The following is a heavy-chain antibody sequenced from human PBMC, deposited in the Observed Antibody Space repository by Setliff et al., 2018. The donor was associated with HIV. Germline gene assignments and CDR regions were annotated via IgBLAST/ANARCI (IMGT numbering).Heavy chain of an antibody. V-gene: IGHV4-39*01. CDR3: ASLTTDRFLEWLFVY. Sequence: SETLSLTCTVSGGSISSSSYYWGWIRQPPGKGLEWIGSIYYSGSTYYNPSLKTRVTISVDTSKNQFSLKLSSVTAADTAVYYCASLTTDRFLEWLFVYWGQGMLVTVSS. D-gene: IGHD3-3*01. J-gene: IGHJ4*02. CDR2: IYYSGST. CDR1: GGSISSSSYY.